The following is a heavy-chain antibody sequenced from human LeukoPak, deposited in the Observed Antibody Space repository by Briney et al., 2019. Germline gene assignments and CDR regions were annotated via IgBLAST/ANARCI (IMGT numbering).Heavy chain of an antibody. Sequence: GGSLRLSCAASGFTFDDYAMHWVRQAPGKGLEWVSGISWNSGSIGYADSVKGRFTISRDNAKNSLYLQMNSLRAEDTALYYCAKALVPATALGLYHFDYWGQGTLVTVSS. D-gene: IGHD2-2*01. V-gene: IGHV3-9*01. CDR2: ISWNSGSI. J-gene: IGHJ4*02. CDR3: AKALVPATALGLYHFDY. CDR1: GFTFDDYA.